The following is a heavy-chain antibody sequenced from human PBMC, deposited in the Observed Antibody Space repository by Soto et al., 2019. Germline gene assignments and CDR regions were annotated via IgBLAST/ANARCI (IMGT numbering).Heavy chain of an antibody. Sequence: SGPTLVNPTKPITLTCTFSGFSLSTSGMCVSWIRQPPGKALEWLALIDWDDDKYYSTSLKTRLTISKDTSKNQVVLTMTNMDPVDTATYYCARIVQDCCGWLKFDYWGQGTLVTVSS. V-gene: IGHV2-70*01. CDR3: ARIVQDCCGWLKFDY. CDR1: GFSLSTSGMC. D-gene: IGHD6-19*01. CDR2: IDWDDDK. J-gene: IGHJ4*02.